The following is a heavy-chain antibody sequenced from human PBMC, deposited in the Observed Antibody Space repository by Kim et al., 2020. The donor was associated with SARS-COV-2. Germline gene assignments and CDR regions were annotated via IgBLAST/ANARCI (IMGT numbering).Heavy chain of an antibody. J-gene: IGHJ6*02. D-gene: IGHD3-3*01. Sequence: SETLSLTCTVSGGSISSYYWSWIRQPPGKGLEWIGYIYYSGSTNYNPSLKSRVTISVDTSKNQFSLKLSSVTAADTAVYYCARGWYYDFWSGHHDDYYGMDVWGQGTPVTVSS. V-gene: IGHV4-59*13. CDR3: ARGWYYDFWSGHHDDYYGMDV. CDR1: GGSISSYY. CDR2: IYYSGST.